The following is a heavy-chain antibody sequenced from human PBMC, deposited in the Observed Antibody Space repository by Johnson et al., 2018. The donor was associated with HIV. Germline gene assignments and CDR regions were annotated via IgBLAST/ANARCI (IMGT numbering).Heavy chain of an antibody. J-gene: IGHJ3*02. CDR1: GFTFSSYG. D-gene: IGHD1-26*01. CDR2: ISYDGSNK. Sequence: QVQLVESGGGVVQPGRSLRLSCAASGFTFSSYGMHWVRQAPGTGLEWVAVISYDGSNKYYADSVKGRFTISRDTAKNTLFLQMNSLRAEDTALYYCASRMYSGSSGGAFDIWGQGTMVTVSS. CDR3: ASRMYSGSSGGAFDI. V-gene: IGHV3-30*19.